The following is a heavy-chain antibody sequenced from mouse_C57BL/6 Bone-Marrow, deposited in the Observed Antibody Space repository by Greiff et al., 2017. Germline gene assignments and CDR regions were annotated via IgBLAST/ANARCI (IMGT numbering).Heavy chain of an antibody. CDR1: GYTFTDYY. CDR3: SRWGDYDEVDY. Sequence: VKLMESGAELVRPGASVKLSCKASGYTFTDYYINWVKQRPGQGLEWIARINPGSGNTYYNEKFKGKGTLTAEKSSSTAYMQLSSLTSEDSAVYFCSRWGDYDEVDYWGQGTTLTVSS. V-gene: IGHV1-76*01. D-gene: IGHD2-4*01. J-gene: IGHJ2*01. CDR2: INPGSGNT.